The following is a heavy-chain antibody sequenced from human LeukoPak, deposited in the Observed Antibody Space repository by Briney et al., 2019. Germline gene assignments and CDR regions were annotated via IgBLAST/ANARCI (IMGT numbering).Heavy chain of an antibody. D-gene: IGHD5/OR15-5a*01. CDR2: MNPNSGNT. CDR1: GYTFTSYD. V-gene: IGHV1-8*01. CDR3: ARYNLRPEENWFDL. J-gene: IGHJ5*02. Sequence: ASVKVSCKASGYTFTSYDINWVRQATGQGLEWMGWMNPNSGNTGYAQEFQGRVTMTRNTSISTAYMELSSLRSEDTAVYYCARYNLRPEENWFDLWGQGTLVTVSS.